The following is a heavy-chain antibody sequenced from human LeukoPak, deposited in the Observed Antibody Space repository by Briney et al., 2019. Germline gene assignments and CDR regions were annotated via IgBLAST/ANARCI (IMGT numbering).Heavy chain of an antibody. D-gene: IGHD6-13*01. J-gene: IGHJ5*02. CDR3: ARPRYSSSWYENWFDP. CDR1: GYTFTSYD. CDR2: MNPNSGNT. V-gene: IGHV1-8*01. Sequence: ASVKVSCKASGYTFTSYDINWVRQATGQGLEWMGWMNPNSGNTGYAQKFQGRVTMTRNTSISTAYMELSSLRSEDTAVYYCARPRYSSSWYENWFDPWGQGTPVTVSS.